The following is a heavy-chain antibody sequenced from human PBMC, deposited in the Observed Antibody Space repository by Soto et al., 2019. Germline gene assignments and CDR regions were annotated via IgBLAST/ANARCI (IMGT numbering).Heavy chain of an antibody. D-gene: IGHD1-7*01. J-gene: IGHJ1*01. V-gene: IGHV3-7*03. Sequence: GGSLRLSCAASGFTFSDYWMTWVRQAPGKGLEWVANINQDGSEKYYVDSVKGRFTISRDNAKNSLYLQMNSLRAEDTAVYYCAKSRDRTTAEYFQHWGQGTLVTVSS. CDR3: AKSRDRTTAEYFQH. CDR1: GFTFSDYW. CDR2: INQDGSEK.